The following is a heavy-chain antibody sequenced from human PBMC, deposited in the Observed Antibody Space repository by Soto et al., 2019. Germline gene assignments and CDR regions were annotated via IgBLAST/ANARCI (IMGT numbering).Heavy chain of an antibody. CDR1: GFTFSSYW. CDR2: IKQDGSEK. CDR3: ARGVDGYERTV. D-gene: IGHD5-12*01. V-gene: IGHV3-7*03. J-gene: IGHJ6*02. Sequence: GGSLRLSCATTGFTFSSYWMNWVRQAPGKGLEWVANIKQDGSEKYYVDTVKGRFTISRDNAKSSLYLQMNSLRAEGTAVYYCARGVDGYERTVWGQGTMVTVSS.